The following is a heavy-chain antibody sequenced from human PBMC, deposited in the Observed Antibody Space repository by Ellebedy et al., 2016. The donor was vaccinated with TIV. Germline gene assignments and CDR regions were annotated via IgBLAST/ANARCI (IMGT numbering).Heavy chain of an antibody. CDR1: GYTFTSYY. Sequence: ASVKVSCKASGYTFTSYYIHWFRQAPGPGQGPEWMGWINPKSVATKSAQEFQGRVTMTRDTSISTGYMELSNLTSDDTAVYFCARGTGVTVPATDGFDYWGQGTLVTVSS. D-gene: IGHD3-10*01. CDR3: ARGTGVTVPATDGFDY. CDR2: INPKSVAT. V-gene: IGHV1-2*02. J-gene: IGHJ4*02.